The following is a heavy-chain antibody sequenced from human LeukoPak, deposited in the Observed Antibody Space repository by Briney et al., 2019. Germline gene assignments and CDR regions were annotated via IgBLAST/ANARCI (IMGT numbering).Heavy chain of an antibody. V-gene: IGHV4-34*01. D-gene: IGHD5-12*01. J-gene: IGHJ4*02. Sequence: SETLSLTCAVYGGSFSGYYWSWIRRPPGKGLEWIGEINHSGSTNYNPSLKSRVTISVDTSKNQFSLKLSSVTAADTAVYYCARGSATGVLSYWGQGTLVTVSS. CDR1: GGSFSGYY. CDR3: ARGSATGVLSY. CDR2: INHSGST.